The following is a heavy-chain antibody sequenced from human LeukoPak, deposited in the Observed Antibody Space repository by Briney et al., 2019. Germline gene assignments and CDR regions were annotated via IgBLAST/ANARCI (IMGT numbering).Heavy chain of an antibody. CDR3: ARDYNMITFGGVIASVYYFDY. Sequence: GGSLRLSCAVSGFTFNSYSMNWVRQAPGKGLEWVANIKQDGSEKYYVDSVKGRFTISRDNAKNSLYLQMNSLRAEDTAVYYCARDYNMITFGGVIASVYYFDYWGQGTLVTVSS. V-gene: IGHV3-7*01. J-gene: IGHJ4*02. CDR1: GFTFNSYS. D-gene: IGHD3-16*02. CDR2: IKQDGSEK.